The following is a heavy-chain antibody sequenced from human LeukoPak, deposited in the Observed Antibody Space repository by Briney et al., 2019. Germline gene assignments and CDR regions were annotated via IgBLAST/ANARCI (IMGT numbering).Heavy chain of an antibody. Sequence: GGSLRLSCAASGLNFSSRWMNWVRQAPGQGLEWVASIKEDGSEKHYVDSVKGRFTISRDNGKNSLYLQMNSLRAEDTAVYYCARDSGWWRFDFWGRGTLVTVSS. V-gene: IGHV3-7*03. CDR2: IKEDGSEK. CDR1: GLNFSSRW. D-gene: IGHD6-13*01. J-gene: IGHJ4*02. CDR3: ARDSGWWRFDF.